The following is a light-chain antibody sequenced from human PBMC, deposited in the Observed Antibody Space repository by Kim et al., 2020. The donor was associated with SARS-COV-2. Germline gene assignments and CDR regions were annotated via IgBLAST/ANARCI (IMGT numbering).Light chain of an antibody. CDR3: QNWGTGIIGG. CDR2: LNSDGRH. CDR1: RGDSSYA. Sequence: GKMNCTMRRGDSSYAIARQKQQPEKGPRYLMKLNSDGRHRKGDGNPDRFSGSNAGAERYLTIASLQSEDEDDYYCQNWGTGIIGGFGGGTKLTVL. V-gene: IGLV4-69*01. J-gene: IGLJ3*02.